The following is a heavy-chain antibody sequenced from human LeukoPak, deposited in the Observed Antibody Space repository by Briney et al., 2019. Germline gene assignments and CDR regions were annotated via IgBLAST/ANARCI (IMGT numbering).Heavy chain of an antibody. V-gene: IGHV4-59*01. CDR2: IYYSGST. D-gene: IGHD2-21*02. CDR1: GGSISNKY. CDR3: ARVTYCGGDCYFVDR. J-gene: IGHJ5*02. Sequence: SETLSLTCTVSGGSISNKYWSWIRQPPGKGLEWNGYIYYSGSTNYNPSLKSRVTISVDTSKNQFSLKLNSVTAADTAVYYCARVTYCGGDCYFVDRWGQGTLVTVSS.